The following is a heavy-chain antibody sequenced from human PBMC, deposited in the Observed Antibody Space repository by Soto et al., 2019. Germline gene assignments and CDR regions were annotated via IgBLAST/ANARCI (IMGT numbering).Heavy chain of an antibody. CDR1: GFTFSNYL. V-gene: IGHV3-74*03. D-gene: IGHD2-8*01. Sequence: GGSLRVSCAASGFTFSNYLMHWIRQPPGKGLVWVSRISHDERTTTYADSVKGRFTISRDNAKNTVFLEMKSLRAEDTAVYYCARGGASHAHPPDHWGQGTPVTVSS. J-gene: IGHJ4*02. CDR2: ISHDERTT. CDR3: ARGGASHAHPPDH.